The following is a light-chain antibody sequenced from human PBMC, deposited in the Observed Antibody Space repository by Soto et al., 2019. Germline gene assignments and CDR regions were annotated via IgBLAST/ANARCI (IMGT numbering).Light chain of an antibody. CDR2: EVS. CDR1: SSDVGGYNY. J-gene: IGLJ1*01. V-gene: IGLV2-14*01. Sequence: QSALTQPASVSGSPGQSITISCTGTSSDVGGYNYVSWYQQHPGKAPKLMIYEVSNRPSGVSNRFSGSKSGNTASLTISGLQAEDEADYYCSSSTSSSTPHVFGTGTKLTVL. CDR3: SSSTSSSTPHV.